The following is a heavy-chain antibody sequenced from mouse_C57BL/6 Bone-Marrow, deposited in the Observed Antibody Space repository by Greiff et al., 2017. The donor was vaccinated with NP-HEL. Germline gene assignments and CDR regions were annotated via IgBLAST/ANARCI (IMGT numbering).Heavy chain of an antibody. V-gene: IGHV1-42*01. CDR2: INPSTGGT. Sequence: EVKLQESGPELVKPGASVKISCKASGYSFTGYYMNWVKQSPEKSLEWIGEINPSTGGTTYNQKFKAKATLTVDKSSSTAYMQLKSLTSEDSAVYYCARWGFAYWGQGTLVTVSA. J-gene: IGHJ3*01. CDR1: GYSFTGYY. CDR3: ARWGFAY.